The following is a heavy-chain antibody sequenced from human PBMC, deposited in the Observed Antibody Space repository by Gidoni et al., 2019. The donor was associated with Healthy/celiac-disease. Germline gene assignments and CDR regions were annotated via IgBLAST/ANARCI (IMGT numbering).Heavy chain of an antibody. J-gene: IGHJ3*02. Sequence: QVQLQESGPGLVQPSQTLSLTCPVSGGPISSGGYYWSWIRQHPGKGLEWSGYLYYSGSTYYNPSLKSRVTISVDTSKNQFSLKLSSVTAADTAVYYCARVTGDVYRVDFDIWGQGTMVTVSS. D-gene: IGHD2-15*01. CDR2: LYYSGST. V-gene: IGHV4-31*03. CDR3: ARVTGDVYRVDFDI. CDR1: GGPISSGGYY.